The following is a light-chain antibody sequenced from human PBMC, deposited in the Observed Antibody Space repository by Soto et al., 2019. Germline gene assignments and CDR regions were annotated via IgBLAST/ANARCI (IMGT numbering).Light chain of an antibody. CDR3: QQLHSYPIT. Sequence: DIQLTQSPSFLSASVGDRVTITCRASQGISSYLAWYQQKPGKAPNLLIYAASTLQSGVPSRFSGSGSGTEFTLTISSLQPEDFATYYWQQLHSYPITFGQGTRLEI. CDR1: QGISSY. CDR2: AAS. J-gene: IGKJ5*01. V-gene: IGKV1-9*01.